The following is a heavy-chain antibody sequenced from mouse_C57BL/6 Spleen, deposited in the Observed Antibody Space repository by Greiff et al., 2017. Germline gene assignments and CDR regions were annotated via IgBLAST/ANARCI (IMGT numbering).Heavy chain of an antibody. CDR1: GYTFTDYY. Sequence: EVQLQQSGPELVKPGASVKISCKASGYTFTDYYMNWVKQSHGKGLEWIGGINPYNGGTGYNQKFKGKATLTVDKSSSTAYMELRSLTSEDSADYCCANRAWCAYWGQGTLVTVSA. J-gene: IGHJ3*01. CDR2: INPYNGGT. CDR3: ANRAWCAY. V-gene: IGHV1-26*01.